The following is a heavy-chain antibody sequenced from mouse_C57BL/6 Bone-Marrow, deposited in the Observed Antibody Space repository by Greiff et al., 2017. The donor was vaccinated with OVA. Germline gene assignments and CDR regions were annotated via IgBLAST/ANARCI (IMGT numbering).Heavy chain of an antibody. CDR2: ISAGGSYT. CDR1: GFTFSSYA. D-gene: IGHD1-2*01. CDR3: ARDWALQRRYFAY. Sequence: EVHLVESGGGLVKPGGSLKLSCAASGFTFSSYAMSWVRQTPEKRLEWVAIISAGGSYTYYPDNAKNNLSLQLSHLKSEETAMYYCARDWALQRRYFAYWGRGTALTVSS. V-gene: IGHV5-4*01. J-gene: IGHJ2*01.